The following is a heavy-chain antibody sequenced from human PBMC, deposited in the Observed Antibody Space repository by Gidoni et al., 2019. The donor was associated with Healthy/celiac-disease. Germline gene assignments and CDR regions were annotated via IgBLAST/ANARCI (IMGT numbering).Heavy chain of an antibody. CDR1: GFTFSSYA. V-gene: IGHV3-30*01. J-gene: IGHJ6*02. CDR3: ARVQYYYDSSGYYLDYYGMDV. D-gene: IGHD3-22*01. CDR2: ISYDGSNK. Sequence: QVQLVESGGGVVQPGRSLRLSCAASGFTFSSYAMHWVRQAPGKGIEWVAVISYDGSNKYSADSVKGRFTISRDNSKNTLYLQMNSLRAEDTAVYYCARVQYYYDSSGYYLDYYGMDVWGQGTTVTVSS.